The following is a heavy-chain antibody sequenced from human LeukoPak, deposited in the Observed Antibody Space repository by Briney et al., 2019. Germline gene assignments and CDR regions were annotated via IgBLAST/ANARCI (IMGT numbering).Heavy chain of an antibody. CDR3: AKEQTSSGFFDY. V-gene: IGHV3-23*01. J-gene: IGHJ4*02. D-gene: IGHD2-2*01. CDR1: GFTFNNYA. CDR2: ISGSGTRT. Sequence: PGGSLRLSCAASGFTFNNYAMTWVRQAPGKGLEWVSAISGSGTRTYYADSVKGRFTISRDNSKNTLYLQMNSLRAEDRAVYYCAKEQTSSGFFDYWGQGTLVTVSS.